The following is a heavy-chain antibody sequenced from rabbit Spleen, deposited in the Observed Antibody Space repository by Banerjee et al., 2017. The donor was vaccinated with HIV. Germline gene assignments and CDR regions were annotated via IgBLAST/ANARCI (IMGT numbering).Heavy chain of an antibody. V-gene: IGHV1S45*01. CDR1: GFPFSSKAV. D-gene: IGHD4-1*01. Sequence: QEQLEESGGGLVKPEGSLTLTCKASGFPFSSKAVMCWVRQAPGKGLEWIACINTATGKPVYATWAKGRFTISTTSSTTVTLQMTSLTGADTATYFCARDLAGAIGWNFYLWGQGTLVTVS. CDR2: INTATGKP. CDR3: ARDLAGAIGWNFYL. J-gene: IGHJ3*01.